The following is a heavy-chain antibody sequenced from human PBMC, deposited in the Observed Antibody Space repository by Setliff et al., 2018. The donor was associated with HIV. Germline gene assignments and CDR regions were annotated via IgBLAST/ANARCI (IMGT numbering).Heavy chain of an antibody. Sequence: LSLTCTVSGGSVTSYYWSWIRQPAGKRLEWIGRISISGDTNYNPSLKSRATMSLDTSKNQFSLKLNSMTAADTAMYYCARDPTTGVDYWGQGTLVTVSS. V-gene: IGHV4-4*07. J-gene: IGHJ4*02. CDR3: ARDPTTGVDY. CDR2: ISISGDT. CDR1: GGSVTSYY. D-gene: IGHD4-4*01.